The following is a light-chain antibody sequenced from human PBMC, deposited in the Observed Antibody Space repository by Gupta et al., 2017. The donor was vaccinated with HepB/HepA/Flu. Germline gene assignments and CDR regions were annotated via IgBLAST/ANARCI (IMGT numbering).Light chain of an antibody. V-gene: IGKV3-20*01. CDR1: QSVTRTY. CDR3: QQYGSSPLT. CDR2: DAS. J-gene: IGKJ3*01. Sequence: EVVLTQSPGTLSLSPGERATLSCRASQSVTRTYLGWYQQKPGQPPRLLIYDASRRATGIPDRFSGSGSGTDFTLTISRLEPEDFAVYYCQQYGSSPLTFGPGTKVDIK.